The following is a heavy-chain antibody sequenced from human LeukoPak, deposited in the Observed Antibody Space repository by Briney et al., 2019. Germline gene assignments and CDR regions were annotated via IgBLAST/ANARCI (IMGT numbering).Heavy chain of an antibody. CDR1: GGSISSSSYY. D-gene: IGHD4-17*01. V-gene: IGHV4-61*05. Sequence: SETLSLTCTVSGGSISSSSYYWGWIRQPPGKGLEWIGEIHHSGRTNYNPSLKSRVTISVDKSKNQFSLMLTSVTAADTAVYYCARNGYYSADYWGQGTLVTVSS. CDR3: ARNGYYSADY. J-gene: IGHJ4*02. CDR2: IHHSGRT.